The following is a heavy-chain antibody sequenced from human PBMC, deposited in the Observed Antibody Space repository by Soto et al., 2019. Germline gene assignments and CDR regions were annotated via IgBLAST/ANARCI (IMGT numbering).Heavy chain of an antibody. Sequence: GGSLRLSCAASGFTFSSYGMHWVRQAPGKGLEWVAVIWYDGSNKYYADSVKGRFTISRDNSKNTLYLQMNSLRAEDTAVYYCARDRRAPVAGIFWFDPWGQGTLVTVSS. J-gene: IGHJ5*02. CDR3: ARDRRAPVAGIFWFDP. CDR2: IWYDGSNK. V-gene: IGHV3-33*01. CDR1: GFTFSSYG. D-gene: IGHD6-19*01.